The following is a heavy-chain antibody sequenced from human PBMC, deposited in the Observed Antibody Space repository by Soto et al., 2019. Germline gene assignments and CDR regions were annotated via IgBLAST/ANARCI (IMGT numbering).Heavy chain of an antibody. Sequence: SETLSLTRTVSGGSISSYYWSWIRQPPGKGLEWIGNIYYSGSTNYNPSLKSRVTISVDTSKNQFSLKLSSVTAADTAVYYCARSSWGYCSGGSCPPDYWGQGTLVTVSS. J-gene: IGHJ4*02. CDR3: ARSSWGYCSGGSCPPDY. CDR1: GGSISSYY. CDR2: IYYSGST. D-gene: IGHD2-15*01. V-gene: IGHV4-59*01.